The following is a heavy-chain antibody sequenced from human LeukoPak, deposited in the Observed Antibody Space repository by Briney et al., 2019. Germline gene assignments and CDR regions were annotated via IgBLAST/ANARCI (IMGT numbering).Heavy chain of an antibody. D-gene: IGHD3-10*01. CDR1: VFTFSSYG. V-gene: IGHV3-33*01. Sequence: GGSLRLSCAASVFTFSSYGMHWVRQAPGKGLEWVAVIWYDGSNKYYADSVKGRFTISRDNSKNTLYLQMNSLRAEDTAVYYCARASGLTYYYYYGMDVWGKGTTVTVSS. CDR3: ARASGLTYYYYYGMDV. CDR2: IWYDGSNK. J-gene: IGHJ6*04.